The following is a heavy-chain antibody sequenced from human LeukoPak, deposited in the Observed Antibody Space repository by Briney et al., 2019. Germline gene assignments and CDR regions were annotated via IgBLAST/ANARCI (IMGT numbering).Heavy chain of an antibody. CDR2: ISYDGSNK. V-gene: IGHV3-30*03. J-gene: IGHJ6*02. CDR1: GFTFSSYG. CDR3: ARDGYPGPHYYYYGMDV. Sequence: GGSLRLSCAASGFTFSSYGMHWVRQAPGKGLEWVAVISYDGSNKYYADSVKGRFTISRDNSKNTLYLQMNSLRAEDTAVYYCARDGYPGPHYYYYGMDVWGQGTTVTVSS. D-gene: IGHD5-18*01.